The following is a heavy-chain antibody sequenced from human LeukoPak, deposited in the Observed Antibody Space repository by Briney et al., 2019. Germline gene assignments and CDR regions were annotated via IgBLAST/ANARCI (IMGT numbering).Heavy chain of an antibody. CDR1: GYTFTSYA. D-gene: IGHD4-17*01. CDR3: ARGAPHDYGDYGFSYYFDY. Sequence: ASVKVSCKPSGYTFTSYAMHWVRQAPGQRLEWMGWINAGNGNTKYSQEFQGRVTITRDTSASTAYMELSSLRSEDMAVYYCARGAPHDYGDYGFSYYFDYWGQGTLVTVSS. CDR2: INAGNGNT. V-gene: IGHV1-3*03. J-gene: IGHJ4*02.